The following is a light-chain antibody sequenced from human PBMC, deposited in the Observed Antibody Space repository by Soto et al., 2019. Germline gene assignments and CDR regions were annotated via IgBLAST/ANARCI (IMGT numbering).Light chain of an antibody. CDR3: QNFNSAPLT. CDR1: QGIRNY. Sequence: DIQMTQSPSSLSASVGDRVTITCRASQGIRNYLAWYQQRPGKVPKLLIYAASTLQSGVPSRFSGSGSGTDFTLTISSLQPEDVATYYCQNFNSAPLTFGGGTKVEIK. CDR2: AAS. V-gene: IGKV1-27*01. J-gene: IGKJ4*01.